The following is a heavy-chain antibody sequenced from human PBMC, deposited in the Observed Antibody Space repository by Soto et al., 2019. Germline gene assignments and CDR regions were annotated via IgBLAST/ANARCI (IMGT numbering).Heavy chain of an antibody. J-gene: IGHJ4*02. D-gene: IGHD3-22*01. Sequence: WGSLRLSCAASGFTFISYGMHWFRHAPFKWPEWVAVISHHGANKYFADSVKGRFIISRDNSKSTLYLEMNSLRAEDTAVYYCAKEQTPHYYDNSAYPGPFDHWGQGTLVTVS. CDR2: ISHHGANK. CDR1: GFTFISYG. CDR3: AKEQTPHYYDNSAYPGPFDH. V-gene: IGHV3-30*18.